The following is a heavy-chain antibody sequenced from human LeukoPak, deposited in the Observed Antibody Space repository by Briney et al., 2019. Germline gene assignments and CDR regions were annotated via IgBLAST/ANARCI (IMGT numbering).Heavy chain of an antibody. CDR2: TYYRSKWYN. CDR1: GDSVSSNSAA. J-gene: IGHJ5*02. CDR3: ERQNNTYHHYNLGWFDP. V-gene: IGHV6-1*01. D-gene: IGHD5-24*01. Sequence: SQTLSLTCAISGDSVSSNSAAWNWIRQSPSRGLEWLGRTYYRSKWYNDYAVSVKSRITINPDTSKNQFSLQLSSVTPEDTAVYYCERQNNTYHHYNLGWFDPWGQGTLVTVSS.